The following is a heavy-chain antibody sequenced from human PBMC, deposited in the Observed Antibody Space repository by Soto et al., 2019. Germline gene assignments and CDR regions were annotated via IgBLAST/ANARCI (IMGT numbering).Heavy chain of an antibody. D-gene: IGHD2-15*01. V-gene: IGHV3-23*01. CDR2: ISATGATT. J-gene: IGHJ1*01. CDR3: AKGRKSTEKDIAVMLAAASSIQH. CDR1: GFTFNNYA. Sequence: GGSLRLSCAASGFTFNNYAMSWFRQAPGKGLEWVSVISATGATTYYADSVRGRFTISRDNSKNTLNLQMNDMRVEDTAVIYCAKGRKSTEKDIAVMLAAASSIQHLGQGTLVTASS.